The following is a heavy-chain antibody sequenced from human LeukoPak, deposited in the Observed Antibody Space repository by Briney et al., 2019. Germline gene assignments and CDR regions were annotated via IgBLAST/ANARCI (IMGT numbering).Heavy chain of an antibody. V-gene: IGHV4-34*01. CDR3: ASPLGYYGRG. J-gene: IGHJ6*04. CDR2: INHSGST. Sequence: SETLSLTCAVYGGSFSGYYWSWIRQPPGKGLEWIGEINHSGSTNYNPSLKSRVTISVDTSKNQFPLKLSSVTAADTAVYYCASPLGYYGRGWGKGTTVTVSS. D-gene: IGHD3-22*01. CDR1: GGSFSGYY.